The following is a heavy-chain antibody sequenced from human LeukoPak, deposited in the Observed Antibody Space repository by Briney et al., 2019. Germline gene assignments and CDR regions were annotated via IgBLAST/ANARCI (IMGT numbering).Heavy chain of an antibody. CDR1: GFMFRSSS. J-gene: IGHJ4*02. CDR3: AKRPAAVRGVIPYVDY. D-gene: IGHD3-10*02. CDR2: ISASADNI. V-gene: IGHV3-23*01. Sequence: PGGSLRLSCAASGFMFRSSSMSWVRQVPGKGLEWVSTISASADNIYYADSVKGRFTISRDNSKNTLFLQMNSLRAEDTAISYCAKRPAAVRGVIPYVDYWGQGTLVTVSS.